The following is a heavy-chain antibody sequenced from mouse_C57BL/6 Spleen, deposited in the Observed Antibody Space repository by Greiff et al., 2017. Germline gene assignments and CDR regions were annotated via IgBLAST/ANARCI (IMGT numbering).Heavy chain of an antibody. D-gene: IGHD1-1*01. J-gene: IGHJ4*01. Sequence: QVQLQQSGAELVKPGASVKISCKASGYTFTDYYINWVKQRPGQGLEWIGKIGPGSGSTYYNEKFKGKATLTADKSSSTAYMQLSSLTSEDSAVYFCAREEVNYYGSSSYAMDYWGQGTSVTVSS. V-gene: IGHV1-77*01. CDR2: IGPGSGST. CDR3: AREEVNYYGSSSYAMDY. CDR1: GYTFTDYY.